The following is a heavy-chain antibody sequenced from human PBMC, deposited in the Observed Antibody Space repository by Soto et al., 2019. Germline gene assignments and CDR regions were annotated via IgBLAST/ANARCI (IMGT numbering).Heavy chain of an antibody. CDR2: IIPIFGTA. Sequence: QVQLVQSGAEVKKPGSSVKVSCKASGGTFSSYAISWVRQAPGQGLEWMGGIIPIFGTANYAQKFQGRVTITADESTSTAYMELSSLRSDDTAVYYCARAGRGYYDILTGYYNWFDPWGQGTLVTVSS. CDR3: ARAGRGYYDILTGYYNWFDP. J-gene: IGHJ5*02. D-gene: IGHD3-9*01. V-gene: IGHV1-69*01. CDR1: GGTFSSYA.